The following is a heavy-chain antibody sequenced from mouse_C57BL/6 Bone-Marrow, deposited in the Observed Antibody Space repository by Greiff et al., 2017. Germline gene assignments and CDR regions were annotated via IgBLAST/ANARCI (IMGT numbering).Heavy chain of an antibody. D-gene: IGHD2-2*01. CDR3: AKDGYDPYAMDY. CDR2: IWSGGST. V-gene: IGHV2-4*01. CDR1: GFSLTSYG. Sequence: VQLQQSGPGLVQPSQSLSITCPVSGFSLTSYGVHWVRQPPGKGLEWLGVIWSGGSTDYNAAFISRLSISKDNSKSQVFFKMNSLQADDTAIYYCAKDGYDPYAMDYWGQGPSVTVSS. J-gene: IGHJ4*01.